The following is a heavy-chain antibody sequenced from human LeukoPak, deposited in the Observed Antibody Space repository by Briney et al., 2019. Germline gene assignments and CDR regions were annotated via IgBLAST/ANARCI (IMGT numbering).Heavy chain of an antibody. CDR1: GFTFGSNW. V-gene: IGHV3-7*01. CDR3: ARDPSTANAWFYFDL. D-gene: IGHD3-9*01. Sequence: GGSLRLSCAASGFTFGSNWMSWVRQAPGKGLEWVAHINQDGSVRYYVDSVKGRFTISRNNTKNSLYLQMNNLRVDDTAIYYCARDPSTANAWFYFDLWGQGTLVTVSS. CDR2: INQDGSVR. J-gene: IGHJ4*02.